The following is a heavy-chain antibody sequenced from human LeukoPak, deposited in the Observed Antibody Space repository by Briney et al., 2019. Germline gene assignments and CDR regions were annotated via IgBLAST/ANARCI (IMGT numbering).Heavy chain of an antibody. V-gene: IGHV3-21*01. Sequence: GGSLRFSCVASGYDFSGYTFTWVRQAPGKGLEYVSSISKSSALKYYAESVRGRFTISRDNAENSLYLDMNNLGAEDTAVYFCVRGDNRDQWGQGTLVTVSS. J-gene: IGHJ4*02. CDR1: GYDFSGYT. CDR2: ISKSSALK. D-gene: IGHD2-2*01. CDR3: VRGDNRDQ.